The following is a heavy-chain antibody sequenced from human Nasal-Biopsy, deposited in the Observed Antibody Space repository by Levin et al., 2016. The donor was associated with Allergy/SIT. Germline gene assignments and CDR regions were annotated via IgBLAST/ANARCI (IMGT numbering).Heavy chain of an antibody. CDR3: AKSERAQYDWRTIFFGDYFDY. Sequence: GGSLRLSCTASGFTFNTYDMHWVRQAPGKGLEWVAVISYDGSNVHYAKSVRGRFTISRDNSENTVSLHMDSLGPEDTAIYYCAKSERAQYDWRTIFFGDYFDYWGQGALVTVSS. J-gene: IGHJ4*02. V-gene: IGHV3-30*18. CDR1: GFTFNTYD. D-gene: IGHD1-20*01. CDR2: ISYDGSNV.